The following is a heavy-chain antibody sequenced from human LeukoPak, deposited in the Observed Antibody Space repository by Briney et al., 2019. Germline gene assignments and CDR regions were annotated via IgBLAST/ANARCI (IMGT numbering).Heavy chain of an antibody. CDR3: ARGVLIGEKFDY. D-gene: IGHD3-10*01. Sequence: SETLSLTCTVSGGSISSGSYYWSWIRQPAGKGLEWIGRIYTSGSTNYNPSLKSRVTISVDTSKNQFSLKLSSVTAADTAVYYCARGVLIGEKFDYWGQGTLVTVSS. V-gene: IGHV4-61*02. CDR2: IYTSGST. J-gene: IGHJ4*02. CDR1: GGSISSGSYY.